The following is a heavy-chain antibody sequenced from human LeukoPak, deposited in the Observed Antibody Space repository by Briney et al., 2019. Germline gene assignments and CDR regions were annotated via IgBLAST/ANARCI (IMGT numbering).Heavy chain of an antibody. CDR3: GRAYGGNSGLFDY. D-gene: IGHD4-23*01. V-gene: IGHV1-2*02. CDR1: GYTFTGYY. Sequence: GASVKVSCKASGYTFTGYYMHWVRQAPGQGLEWMGCINPNSGRTNYAQKFQGRVTMTRDTSISTAYMELSRLRSDDSAVYYCGRAYGGNSGLFDYWGQGTLVTVSS. CDR2: INPNSGRT. J-gene: IGHJ4*02.